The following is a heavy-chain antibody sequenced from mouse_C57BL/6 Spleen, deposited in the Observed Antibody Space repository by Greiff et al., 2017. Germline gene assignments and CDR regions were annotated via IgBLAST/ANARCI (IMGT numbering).Heavy chain of an antibody. CDR2: INPSNGGT. CDR3: AREVGYYDYFDY. D-gene: IGHD2-3*01. V-gene: IGHV1-53*01. Sequence: QVQLKQPGTELAKPGASVKLSCKASGYTFTSYRMHWVKQRPGQGLEWIGNINPSNGGTNYNEKFKSKATLTVNKSYSTAYMQLSSLTSEDSAVYYCAREVGYYDYFDYWGQGTTLTVSS. J-gene: IGHJ2*01. CDR1: GYTFTSYR.